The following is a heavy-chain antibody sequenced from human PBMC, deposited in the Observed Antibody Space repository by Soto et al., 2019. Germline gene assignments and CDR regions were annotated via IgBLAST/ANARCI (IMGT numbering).Heavy chain of an antibody. CDR1: GGSISSSSYY. CDR2: IYYSGST. CDR3: ARFPVAGIDY. V-gene: IGHV4-39*07. Sequence: SETLSLTCTVSGGSISSSSYYWGWIRQPPGKGLEWIGSIYYSGSTYYNPSLKSRVTISVDTSKNQFSLKLSSVTAADTAVYYCARFPVAGIDYWGQGTLVTVSS. J-gene: IGHJ4*02. D-gene: IGHD6-19*01.